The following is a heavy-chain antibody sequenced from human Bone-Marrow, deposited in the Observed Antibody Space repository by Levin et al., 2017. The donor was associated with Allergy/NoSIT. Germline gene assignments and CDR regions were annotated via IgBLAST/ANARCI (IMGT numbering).Heavy chain of an antibody. CDR2: IGTAGDT. J-gene: IGHJ6*02. CDR1: GFTFSSYD. D-gene: IGHD3-3*01. V-gene: IGHV3-13*01. Sequence: GGSLRLSCAASGFTFSSYDMHWVRQATGKGLEWVSAIGTAGDTYYPGSVKGRFTISRENAKNSLYLQMNSLRAGDTAVYYCARGGTRRPTPYDFWSGYSPAPFYYYGMDVWGQGTTVTVSS. CDR3: ARGGTRRPTPYDFWSGYSPAPFYYYGMDV.